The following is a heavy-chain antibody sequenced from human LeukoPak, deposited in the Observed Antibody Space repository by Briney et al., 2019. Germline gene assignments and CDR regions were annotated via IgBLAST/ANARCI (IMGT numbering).Heavy chain of an antibody. D-gene: IGHD2-15*01. CDR3: ARGPVGLSALDS. J-gene: IGHJ4*02. CDR2: IDSDGSGT. V-gene: IGHV3-74*01. CDR1: GSTLSNYW. Sequence: GGSLNLSWEASGSTLSNYWMHWFGQVQGKGLVWVSRIDSDGSGTVYAASVKGRFTISRDNAKNMLYLQMNSLRAEDTAVYYCARGPVGLSALDSWGQGTLVTVSS.